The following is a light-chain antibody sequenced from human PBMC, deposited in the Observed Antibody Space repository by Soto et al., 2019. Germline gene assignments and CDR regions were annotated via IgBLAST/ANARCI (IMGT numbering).Light chain of an antibody. CDR1: SGHSSYI. J-gene: IGLJ3*02. CDR3: ETWDSNFNWV. V-gene: IGLV4-60*02. CDR2: LEGSGSY. Sequence: QPVLTQSSSASASLGSSVKLTCTLSSGHSSYIIAWHQQQPGKAPRYLMKLEGSGSYNKGSGVPDRFSGSSSGADRYLTISNLQFEDEADYYCETWDSNFNWVFGGGTKLTVL.